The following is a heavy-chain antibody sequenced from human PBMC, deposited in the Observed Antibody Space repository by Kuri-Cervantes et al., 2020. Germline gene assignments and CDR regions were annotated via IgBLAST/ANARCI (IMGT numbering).Heavy chain of an antibody. J-gene: IGHJ4*02. V-gene: IGHV4-59*12. CDR3: ATRGYSGYVDGFDN. CDR2: IYYSGST. Sequence: SETLSLTCTVSGGSISSYYWSWIRQPPGKGLEWIGYIYYSGSTNYNPSLKSRVTISVDTSKNQFSLKLSSVTAADTAVYYYATRGYSGYVDGFDNWGQGTLVTVSS. D-gene: IGHD5-12*01. CDR1: GGSISSYY.